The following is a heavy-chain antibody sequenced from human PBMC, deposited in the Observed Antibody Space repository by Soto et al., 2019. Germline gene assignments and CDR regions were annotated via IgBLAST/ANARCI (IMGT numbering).Heavy chain of an antibody. D-gene: IGHD5-12*01. Sequence: EVQLVESGGGLVQPGGSLRLSCAASGFTFSSYWMSWVRQAPGKGLEWVANIKQDGSEKYYVESVKGRFTIYRDNAKNTLYLQMNSLRAEDTAVYYCARDTPDQVNIVATTGLTRFDPWGQGTLVTVSS. CDR2: IKQDGSEK. CDR1: GFTFSSYW. J-gene: IGHJ5*02. CDR3: ARDTPDQVNIVATTGLTRFDP. V-gene: IGHV3-7*01.